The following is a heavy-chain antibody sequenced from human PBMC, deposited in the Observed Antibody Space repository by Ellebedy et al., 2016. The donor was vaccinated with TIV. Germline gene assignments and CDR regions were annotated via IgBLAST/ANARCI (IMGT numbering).Heavy chain of an antibody. D-gene: IGHD5-18*01. CDR2: ISSSGNTI. J-gene: IGHJ6*02. CDR1: GFTFSSYT. CDR3: AREGDTAMVHGMDV. V-gene: IGHV3-11*01. Sequence: GESLKISCAASGFTFSSYTVSWIRQAPGKGLEWSSYISSSGNTIYYADSVKGRFTISRDNAENSLYLQMNSLRAEDTAVYYCAREGDTAMVHGMDVWGQGTTVTVSS.